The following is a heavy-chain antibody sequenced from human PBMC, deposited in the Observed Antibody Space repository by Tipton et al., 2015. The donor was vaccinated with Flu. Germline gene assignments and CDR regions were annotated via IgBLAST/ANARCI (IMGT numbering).Heavy chain of an antibody. V-gene: IGHV3-33*01. D-gene: IGHD3-16*01. J-gene: IGHJ3*01. CDR3: ARELARHDAFAIDV. CDR2: IWDGGSEK. CDR1: GFTFSSYV. Sequence: SGFTFSSYVMHWVRQAPGTGLEFVAVIWDGGSEKYYADSVKGRFTISRDNSKNTLYLQMSSLRVEDTGICYCARELARHDAFAIDVWGQGPMVTVSS.